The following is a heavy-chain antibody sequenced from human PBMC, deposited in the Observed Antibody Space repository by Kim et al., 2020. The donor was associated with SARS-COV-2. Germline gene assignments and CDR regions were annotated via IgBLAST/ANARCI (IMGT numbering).Heavy chain of an antibody. V-gene: IGHV4-34*01. J-gene: IGHJ3*02. Sequence: SETLSLTCAVYGASLNNFYWSWLRQSPGTGLEWIAEINHRGSTNYNPSLKSRVTISADTSKSHISLQVNSVTVADTAVYYCARETSRGDGAFDIWGHGT. D-gene: IGHD3-10*01. CDR3: ARETSRGDGAFDI. CDR1: GASLNNFY. CDR2: INHRGST.